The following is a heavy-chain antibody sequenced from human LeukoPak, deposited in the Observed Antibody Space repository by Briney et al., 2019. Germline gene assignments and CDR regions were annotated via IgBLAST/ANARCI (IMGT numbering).Heavy chain of an antibody. D-gene: IGHD6-13*01. J-gene: IGHJ4*02. CDR3: ARDRDISQAAGILDY. Sequence: GGSLRLSCAASGFTVSSYWMSWVRQAPGKGLEWVANIKQDGSEKYYVDSVKGRFTISKDNAKNSLYLQMNSLRAEDTAVYYCARDRDISQAAGILDYWGQGTLVTVSS. V-gene: IGHV3-7*01. CDR1: GFTVSSYW. CDR2: IKQDGSEK.